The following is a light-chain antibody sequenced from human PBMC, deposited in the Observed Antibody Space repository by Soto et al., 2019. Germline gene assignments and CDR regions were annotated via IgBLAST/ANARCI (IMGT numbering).Light chain of an antibody. CDR1: SSDVGAYKY. J-gene: IGLJ3*02. V-gene: IGLV2-8*01. CDR2: EVT. Sequence: QSALTQPPSASGSPGQAVTISCTGTSSDVGAYKYVSWYQQYPGKAPKLMIYEVTKRPSGVPDRLSGSKSGNTASLTVSGLQAGDEADYYCTSYVGNDIWVFGGGTKLTVL. CDR3: TSYVGNDIWV.